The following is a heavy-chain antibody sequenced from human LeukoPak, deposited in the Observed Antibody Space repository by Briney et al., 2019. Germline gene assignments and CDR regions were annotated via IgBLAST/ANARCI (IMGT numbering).Heavy chain of an antibody. J-gene: IGHJ6*03. CDR1: GGSNSRGTYY. CDR2: IYYSGST. Sequence: SETLSLACTVSGGSNSRGTYYWTWIRQPPGKGLEWIGYIYYSGSTNYNPSLKSRVTISVDTSKNQFSLKLSSVTAADTAVYYCARATYNWNEYYYYYMDVWGKGTTVTVSS. V-gene: IGHV4-61*01. CDR3: ARATYNWNEYYYYYMDV. D-gene: IGHD1-20*01.